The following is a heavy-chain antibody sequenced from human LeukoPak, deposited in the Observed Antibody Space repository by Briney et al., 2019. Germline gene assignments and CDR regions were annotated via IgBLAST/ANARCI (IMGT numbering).Heavy chain of an antibody. CDR3: AKGLSGIDY. CDR1: GITFSTYA. J-gene: IGHJ4*02. V-gene: IGHV3-23*01. Sequence: PGGSLRLSCVGSGITFSTYAMSWVRQAPGKGLEWVSGISNSGGSTYYADSVKGRFTISRDNSMNTLYLQMNSLRAEDTAIYYCAKGLSGIDYWGQGTLATVSS. CDR2: ISNSGGST. D-gene: IGHD1-26*01.